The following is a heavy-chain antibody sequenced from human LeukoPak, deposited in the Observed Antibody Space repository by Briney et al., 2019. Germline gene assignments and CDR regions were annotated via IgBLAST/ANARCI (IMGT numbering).Heavy chain of an antibody. J-gene: IGHJ2*01. Sequence: SVKVSCKASGGTFSSYAISWVRQAPGQGLEWMGGIIPIFGTANYAQKFQGRVTITADESTSTAYMELSSLRSEDTAVCYCARDVRGYSYGHYWYFDLWGRGTLVTVSS. D-gene: IGHD5-18*01. CDR3: ARDVRGYSYGHYWYFDL. CDR1: GGTFSSYA. V-gene: IGHV1-69*13. CDR2: IIPIFGTA.